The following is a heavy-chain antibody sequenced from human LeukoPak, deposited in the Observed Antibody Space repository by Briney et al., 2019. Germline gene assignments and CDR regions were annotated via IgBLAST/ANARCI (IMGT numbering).Heavy chain of an antibody. CDR3: AKATATTYLFHTNWFDP. Sequence: GGSLRLSCAASGFTFSSYAMSWVRQAPGKGLEWVSAISGSGGSTYYADSVKGRFTISRDNSKNTLYLQMNSLRAEDTAVYYCAKATATTYLFHTNWFDPWGQGTLVTVSS. D-gene: IGHD4-11*01. CDR1: GFTFSSYA. J-gene: IGHJ5*02. CDR2: ISGSGGST. V-gene: IGHV3-23*01.